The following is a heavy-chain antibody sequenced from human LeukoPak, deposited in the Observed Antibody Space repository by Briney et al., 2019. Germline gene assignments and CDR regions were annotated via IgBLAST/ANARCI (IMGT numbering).Heavy chain of an antibody. Sequence: GGSLRLSCAASGFTFSSAWINWVRQAPGKGLGWVGRIKSKTDGGTTDYAAPVKGRFTISRDNSKNTLYLQMNSLRAEDTAVYYCAKDLRYYDSSGYLDYWGQGTLVTVSS. V-gene: IGHV3-15*01. CDR2: IKSKTDGGTT. J-gene: IGHJ4*02. D-gene: IGHD3-22*01. CDR3: AKDLRYYDSSGYLDY. CDR1: GFTFSSAW.